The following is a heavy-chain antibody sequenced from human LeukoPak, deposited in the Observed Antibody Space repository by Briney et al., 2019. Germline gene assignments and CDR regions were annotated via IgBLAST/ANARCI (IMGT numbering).Heavy chain of an antibody. Sequence: GGSLRLSCAASGFTSSSYAMTWVRQAPGKGLEWVSSISGSGGSTYYADSVKGRFTISRDNSKNTLYLQMNSLRVEDTAVYYCAKDTNQYRNFDYWGQGTLVTVSS. J-gene: IGHJ4*02. V-gene: IGHV3-23*01. CDR2: ISGSGGST. CDR1: GFTSSSYA. CDR3: AKDTNQYRNFDY. D-gene: IGHD1-14*01.